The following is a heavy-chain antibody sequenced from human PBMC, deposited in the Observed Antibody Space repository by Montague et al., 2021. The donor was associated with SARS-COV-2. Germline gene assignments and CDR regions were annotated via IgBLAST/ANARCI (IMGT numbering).Heavy chain of an antibody. CDR3: ARRDAYSAFDY. J-gene: IGHJ4*02. D-gene: IGHD5-24*01. Sequence: SLRLSCATSGFTFSNFGMLLVRQPPGKGLEWVALITSDFRSRDSVKGRFSVSRDNSKKMVFLQMNSLGAEDTAIYYCARRDAYSAFDYWGQGTLVTVSS. CDR1: GFTFSNFG. V-gene: IGHV3-33*01. CDR2: ITSDFRSR.